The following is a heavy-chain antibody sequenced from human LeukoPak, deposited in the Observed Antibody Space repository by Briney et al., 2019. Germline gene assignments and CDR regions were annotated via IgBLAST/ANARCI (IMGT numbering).Heavy chain of an antibody. J-gene: IGHJ4*02. CDR1: GFTFDDYT. V-gene: IGHV3-9*01. CDR2: ISWNSGSI. CDR3: AKIPTYCSGGSCYDY. Sequence: GGSLRLYCAASGFTFDDYTIHWVRQAPGKGLEWVSGISWNSGSIGYADSVKGRFTISRDNAKNSLYLQMNSLRAEDTALYYCAKIPTYCSGGSCYDYWGQGTLVTVSS. D-gene: IGHD2-15*01.